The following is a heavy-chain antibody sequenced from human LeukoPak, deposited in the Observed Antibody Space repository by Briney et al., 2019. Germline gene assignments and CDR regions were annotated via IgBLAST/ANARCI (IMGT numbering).Heavy chain of an antibody. J-gene: IGHJ4*02. V-gene: IGHV4-38-2*01. D-gene: IGHD3-22*01. CDR3: SRHSSGYFQYPNFDY. CDR1: SYSISSGYY. Sequence: SETLSLTCVVSSYSISSGYYWGWIRQPPGQGLEWIGSFYHSGSTYYNPSLKSRVTISVDTSKNQFSLKLSSLTAADTAVYYCSRHSSGYFQYPNFDYWGQGTLVTVSS. CDR2: FYHSGST.